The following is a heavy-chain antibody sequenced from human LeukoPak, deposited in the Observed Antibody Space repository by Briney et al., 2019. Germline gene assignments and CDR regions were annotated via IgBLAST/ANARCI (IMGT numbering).Heavy chain of an antibody. V-gene: IGHV1-46*01. CDR1: GYTFSSYY. Sequence: ASVKVSCKASGYTFSSYYMHWVRPAPGQGLEWLGLINPSGDSTNYAQQFQDRVTMTSDTSTSTVYMELNSLRSEDTAVYYCAREGYTSGWYRGRNFQHWGQGTLVTVSS. CDR3: AREGYTSGWYRGRNFQH. CDR2: INPSGDST. J-gene: IGHJ1*01. D-gene: IGHD6-19*01.